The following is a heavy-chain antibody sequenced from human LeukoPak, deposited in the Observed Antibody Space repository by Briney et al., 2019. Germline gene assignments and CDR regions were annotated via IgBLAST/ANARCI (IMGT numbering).Heavy chain of an antibody. Sequence: SETLSLTCTVSGGSISSSSYYWGWIRQPPGKGLEWIGSIYYSGSTYYIPSLESRVTISVDTSNNQFSLKLTSVTAADTAVYYCARAGYYYGSGTYYHFDYWGQGTLVTVSS. CDR3: ARAGYYYGSGTYYHFDY. CDR2: IYYSGST. J-gene: IGHJ4*02. D-gene: IGHD3-10*01. V-gene: IGHV4-39*01. CDR1: GGSISSSSYY.